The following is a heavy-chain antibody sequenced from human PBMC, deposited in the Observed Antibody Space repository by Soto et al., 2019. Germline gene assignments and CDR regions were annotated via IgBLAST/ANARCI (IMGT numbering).Heavy chain of an antibody. D-gene: IGHD2-15*01. CDR3: ARDTIVVVVAASYYYGMDV. Sequence: QVQLVQSGAEVKKPGASVKVSCKASGYTFTSYYMHWVRQAPGQGLEWMGIINPSGGSTSYAQKFQGRGTMTRDQSTSTVYMELGSLRSEDTAVYYCARDTIVVVVAASYYYGMDVWGQGTTVTVSS. J-gene: IGHJ6*02. V-gene: IGHV1-46*01. CDR1: GYTFTSYY. CDR2: INPSGGST.